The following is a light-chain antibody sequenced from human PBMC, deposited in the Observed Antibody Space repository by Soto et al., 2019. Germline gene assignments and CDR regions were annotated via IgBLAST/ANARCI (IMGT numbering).Light chain of an antibody. V-gene: IGKV3-20*01. Sequence: VLTPSPGTPSLSPGERATLSCRASQSVSSSYLAWYQQKPGQAPRLLIYGASSRATGIPDRFSGSGSGTDFTLTISRLEPEDFAVYYCQQYGSSPDTFGQGTRLEIK. CDR1: QSVSSSY. J-gene: IGKJ5*01. CDR2: GAS. CDR3: QQYGSSPDT.